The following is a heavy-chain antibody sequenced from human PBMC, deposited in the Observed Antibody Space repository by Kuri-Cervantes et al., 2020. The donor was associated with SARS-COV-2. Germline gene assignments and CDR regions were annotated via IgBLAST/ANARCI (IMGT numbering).Heavy chain of an antibody. CDR3: ARDRDGYNDFPFDY. Sequence: SETLSLTCTVSGGSLSGHYWSWVRQPPGKGLEWIGNIFYSGSTNYNPSLKSRVTISVDTSKNQFSLKLSSVTAADTAVYYCARDRDGYNDFPFDYWGQGTLVTVSS. CDR1: GGSLSGHY. CDR2: IFYSGST. V-gene: IGHV4-59*11. J-gene: IGHJ4*02. D-gene: IGHD5-24*01.